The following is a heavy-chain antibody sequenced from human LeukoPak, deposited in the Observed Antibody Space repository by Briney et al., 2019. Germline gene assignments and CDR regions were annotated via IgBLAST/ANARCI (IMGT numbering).Heavy chain of an antibody. D-gene: IGHD6-19*01. CDR3: ARGSSGRKFDY. V-gene: IGHV4-34*01. Sequence: SETLSLTCAVYGGSFSGYYWSWIRQPPGKGLEWIGEINHSGSTNYNPSLKSRVTISVDTSKNQFSLKLGSVTAADTAVYYCARGSSGRKFDYWGQGTLVTVSS. J-gene: IGHJ4*02. CDR1: GGSFSGYY. CDR2: INHSGST.